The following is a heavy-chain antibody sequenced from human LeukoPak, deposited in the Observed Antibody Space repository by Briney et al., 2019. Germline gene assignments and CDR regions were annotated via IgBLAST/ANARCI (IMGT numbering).Heavy chain of an antibody. CDR1: GFTFSSYS. CDR3: VKVTSVTY. Sequence: GGSLRLSCAASGFTFSSYSMKWVRQAAGKGLEWGSYISGSSTTRSYADSVKGRFTISRENAKNSLYLQMSRLRAEDTAIYNSVKVTSVTYWGQGTLVTVSS. D-gene: IGHD2-2*01. V-gene: IGHV3-48*01. J-gene: IGHJ4*02. CDR2: ISGSSTTR.